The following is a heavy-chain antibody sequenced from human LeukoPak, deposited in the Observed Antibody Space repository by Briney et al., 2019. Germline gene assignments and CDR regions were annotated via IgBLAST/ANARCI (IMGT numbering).Heavy chain of an antibody. CDR3: ARDQGMATIRYFDY. J-gene: IGHJ4*02. Sequence: PGGSLRLSCAASGFSFSIYGMSWVRQTPGKGLEWVSGISGSGGNTYYTDSVKGRFTISRDNAKNSLYLQMNSLRAEDTAVYYCARDQGMATIRYFDYWGQGTLVTVSS. CDR1: GFSFSIYG. V-gene: IGHV3-23*01. D-gene: IGHD5-24*01. CDR2: ISGSGGNT.